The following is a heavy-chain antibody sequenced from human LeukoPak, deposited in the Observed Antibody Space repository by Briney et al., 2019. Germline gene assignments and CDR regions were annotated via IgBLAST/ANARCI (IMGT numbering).Heavy chain of an antibody. D-gene: IGHD6-19*01. CDR3: ARREGQWLSMDVNWFDP. CDR1: AGSISSSSYY. J-gene: IGHJ5*02. V-gene: IGHV4-39*01. CDR2: IYYSGST. Sequence: PSETLSLTCTVSAGSISSSSYYWGWIRQPPGKGLEWIGSIYYSGSTYYNPSLKSRVTISVDTSKNQFSLKLSSVTAADTAVYYCARREGQWLSMDVNWFDPWGQGTLVTVSS.